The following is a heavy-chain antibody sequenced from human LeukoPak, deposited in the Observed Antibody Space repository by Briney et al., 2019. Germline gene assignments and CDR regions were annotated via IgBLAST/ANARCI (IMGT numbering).Heavy chain of an antibody. D-gene: IGHD4-17*01. Sequence: EASVKVSCKASGYTFTGYYMHWVRQAPGQGLEWMGWINPNSGGTNYAQKFRGRVTMTRDTSISTAYMELSRLRSDDTAVYYCARRPRATVTTAFDYWGQGTLVTVSS. J-gene: IGHJ4*02. CDR3: ARRPRATVTTAFDY. CDR2: INPNSGGT. V-gene: IGHV1-2*02. CDR1: GYTFTGYY.